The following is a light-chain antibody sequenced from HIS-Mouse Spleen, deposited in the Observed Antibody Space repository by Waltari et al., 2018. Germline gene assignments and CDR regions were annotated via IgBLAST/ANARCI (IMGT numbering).Light chain of an antibody. V-gene: IGLV2-14*03. J-gene: IGLJ2*01. Sequence: QSALTQPASVSGSPGQSITISCTGTSSDVGGYNYVSWYQQHPGKAPKLMIYDVSNRPSGVSNRFSGSKSGNTASRTISGLQAEDEADYYCSSYTSSSTLGFGGGTKLTVL. CDR1: SSDVGGYNY. CDR2: DVS. CDR3: SSYTSSSTLG.